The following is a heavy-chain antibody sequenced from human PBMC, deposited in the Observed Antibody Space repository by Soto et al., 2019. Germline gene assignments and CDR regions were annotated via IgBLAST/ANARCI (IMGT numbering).Heavy chain of an antibody. Sequence: ASVKVSCKASGGTFSSYAISWVRQAPGQGLEWMGGIIPIFGTANYAQKFQGRVTITADESTSTAYMELSSLRSEDTAVYYCARSGPQGIVVVPAAVPHPLRFDPWGQGTLVTVSS. J-gene: IGHJ5*02. CDR3: ARSGPQGIVVVPAAVPHPLRFDP. D-gene: IGHD2-2*01. V-gene: IGHV1-69*13. CDR2: IIPIFGTA. CDR1: GGTFSSYA.